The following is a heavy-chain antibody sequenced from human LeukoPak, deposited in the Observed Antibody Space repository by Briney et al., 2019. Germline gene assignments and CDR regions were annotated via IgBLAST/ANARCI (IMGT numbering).Heavy chain of an antibody. J-gene: IGHJ3*02. V-gene: IGHV3-23*01. D-gene: IGHD3-22*01. CDR3: ATSSGGRAFDI. CDR1: GFTFSSYA. Sequence: GGSLRLSCAASGFTFSSYAMSWVRQAPGKGLEWVSAISGSGGSTYYADSMKGRFTISGDNSKNTLYLQMNSLRAEDTAVYYCATSSGGRAFDIWGQGTMVTVSS. CDR2: ISGSGGST.